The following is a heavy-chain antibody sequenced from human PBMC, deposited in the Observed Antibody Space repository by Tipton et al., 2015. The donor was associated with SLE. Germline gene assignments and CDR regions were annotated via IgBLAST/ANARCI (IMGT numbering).Heavy chain of an antibody. CDR3: ARGCSSSTCEPFYFFGMDV. V-gene: IGHV4-34*01. Sequence: TLSLTCSVYGDSLSGQYWSWIRQPPGKGLEWIGEVFRGGTTNYNPSLKSRVTISVDKSKSQFSLRLISVTAADTAVYYCARGCSSSTCEPFYFFGMDVWGQGTTVTVSS. D-gene: IGHD2-2*01. CDR2: VFRGGTT. CDR1: GDSLSGQY. J-gene: IGHJ6*02.